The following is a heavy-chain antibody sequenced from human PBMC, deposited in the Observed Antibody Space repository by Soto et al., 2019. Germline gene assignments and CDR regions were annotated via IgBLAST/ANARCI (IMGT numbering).Heavy chain of an antibody. CDR3: ARHLWVYSSSSVNWGWFDP. CDR1: GYSFTSYW. D-gene: IGHD6-6*01. V-gene: IGHV5-10-1*03. Sequence: EVQLVHSGAEVKKPGESLRISCKGSGYSFTSYWISWVRQMPGKGLEWMGRIDPSDSYTNYSPSFQGHVTISADKSISTAYLQWSSLKASDTAMYYCARHLWVYSSSSVNWGWFDPWGQGTLVTVSS. J-gene: IGHJ5*02. CDR2: IDPSDSYT.